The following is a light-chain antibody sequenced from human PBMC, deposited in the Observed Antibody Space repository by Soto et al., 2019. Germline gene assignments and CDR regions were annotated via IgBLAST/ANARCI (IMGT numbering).Light chain of an antibody. J-gene: IGKJ1*01. Sequence: IQMTQSPSSLSASVLYIVIITFRASQTISSHLNWYQQKPGKAPKLLIYAASTLQSGVPSRFSGSGSGTDFTLTISCLQSEDFATYYCQQYYSYSWTFGQGTKVDIK. CDR3: QQYYSYSWT. CDR2: AAS. V-gene: IGKV1-39*01. CDR1: QTISSH.